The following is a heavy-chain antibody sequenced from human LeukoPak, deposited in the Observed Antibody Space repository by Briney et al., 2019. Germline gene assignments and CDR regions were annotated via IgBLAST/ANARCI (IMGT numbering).Heavy chain of an antibody. Sequence: GRSLRLSCAASGFTFSSYDMNWVRQAPGKGLEWVAFIRYDGSRKYYADSVKGRFTISRANSKNTVYLQMNSLRAEDTAVYYCARDPSSSSSVGGYLDYWGQGTLVIVSS. CDR2: IRYDGSRK. CDR1: GFTFSSYD. J-gene: IGHJ4*02. V-gene: IGHV3-30*02. D-gene: IGHD6-6*01. CDR3: ARDPSSSSSVGGYLDY.